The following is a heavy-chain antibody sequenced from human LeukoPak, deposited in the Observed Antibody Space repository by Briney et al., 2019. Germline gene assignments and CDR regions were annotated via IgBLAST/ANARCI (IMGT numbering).Heavy chain of an antibody. Sequence: SETLSLTCTVSGVSITSGNYYWDWIRQPPGQGLEWIGSMYYTGNTYYNPSLKSRVTLSLDTSKNHFSLRLSSLTAADTAVYYRATQRLATVAPFDNWGQGTLVTVSS. CDR1: GVSITSGNYY. D-gene: IGHD4-23*01. V-gene: IGHV4-39*01. J-gene: IGHJ4*02. CDR2: MYYTGNT. CDR3: ATQRLATVAPFDN.